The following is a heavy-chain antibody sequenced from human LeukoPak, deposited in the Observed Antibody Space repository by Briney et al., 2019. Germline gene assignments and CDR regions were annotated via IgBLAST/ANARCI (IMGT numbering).Heavy chain of an antibody. V-gene: IGHV3-21*04. CDR3: ARRAGGYSHPYDY. J-gene: IGHJ4*02. Sequence: GGSLRLSCAASGFSFSSYMNWVRQAPGKGLEWVSSITSSSTYTFYADSVKGRFTISRDNARNSLYLQMNSLRAEDTAVYYCARRAGGYSHPYDYWGQGILVTVSS. CDR2: ITSSSTYT. D-gene: IGHD4-23*01. CDR1: GFSFSSY.